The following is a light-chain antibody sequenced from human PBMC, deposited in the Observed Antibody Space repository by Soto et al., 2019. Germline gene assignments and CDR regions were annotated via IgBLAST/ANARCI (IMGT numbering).Light chain of an antibody. Sequence: EIVMTQSPATLSVSPGERATLSCRASQSVSSSLAWYQQKPGQAPRLVIYGAFTRATGIPARFSGSGSGTEFTLTISGLQSEDFAVYYCQQYNSWPTLTFGGGTKVEIK. J-gene: IGKJ4*01. CDR1: QSVSSS. V-gene: IGKV3-15*01. CDR2: GAF. CDR3: QQYNSWPTLT.